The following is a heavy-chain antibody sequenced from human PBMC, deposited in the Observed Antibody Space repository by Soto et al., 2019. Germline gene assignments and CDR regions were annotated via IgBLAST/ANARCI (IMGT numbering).Heavy chain of an antibody. D-gene: IGHD5-18*01. Sequence: PSETLSLTCTVSGGSISSYYWSWIRQPPGKGLEWIGYIYYSGSTNYNPSLKSRVTISVDTSKNQFSLKLSSVTAADTAVYYCARHRYSYGVYYFEKWGQGTLISVSS. V-gene: IGHV4-59*08. CDR1: GGSISSYY. J-gene: IGHJ4*02. CDR3: ARHRYSYGVYYFEK. CDR2: IYYSGST.